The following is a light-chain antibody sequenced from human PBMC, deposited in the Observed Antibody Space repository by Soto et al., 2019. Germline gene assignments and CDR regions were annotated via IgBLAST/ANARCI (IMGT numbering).Light chain of an antibody. CDR2: AAS. Sequence: EIVMTQSPATLSLSPGERATLSCRASQSVSSYLAWYQQQPGPATRLLIYAASTRATGIPARFSGGGSGTDFTPTISRLHSDDVATYYCQQYGSSGTFGQGTKVEIK. V-gene: IGKV3D-15*01. CDR3: QQYGSSGT. J-gene: IGKJ1*01. CDR1: QSVSSY.